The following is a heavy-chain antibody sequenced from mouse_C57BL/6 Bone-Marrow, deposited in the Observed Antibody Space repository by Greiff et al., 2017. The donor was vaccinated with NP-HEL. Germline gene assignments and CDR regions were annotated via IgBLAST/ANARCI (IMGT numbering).Heavy chain of an antibody. Sequence: VQLQQSGAELVKPGASVKISCKASGYTFTDYYINWVKQRPGQGLEWIGKIGPGSGSTYYNEKFKGKATLTADKSSSTAYMQLSSLTSVDPAASFCASYDYAVGGLYAMDYWGQGTSVTVSS. CDR2: IGPGSGST. D-gene: IGHD2-4*01. J-gene: IGHJ4*01. CDR1: GYTFTDYY. CDR3: ASYDYAVGGLYAMDY. V-gene: IGHV1-77*01.